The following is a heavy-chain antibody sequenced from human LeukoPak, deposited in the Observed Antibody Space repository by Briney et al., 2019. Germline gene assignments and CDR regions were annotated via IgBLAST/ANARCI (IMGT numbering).Heavy chain of an antibody. CDR2: IKPSDGGI. D-gene: IGHD4-17*01. V-gene: IGHV1-46*01. CDR3: ARDGSHFGDSEY. CDR1: GYTFTTYH. J-gene: IGHJ4*02. Sequence: ASVKVSCKASGYTFTTYHMHWVRQAPGQGLEWMGVIKPSDGGIGFAHKFQGRISMTRDMSTSTVYLELSSLRSEDTAMYYCARDGSHFGDSEYWGQGTLVIVSS.